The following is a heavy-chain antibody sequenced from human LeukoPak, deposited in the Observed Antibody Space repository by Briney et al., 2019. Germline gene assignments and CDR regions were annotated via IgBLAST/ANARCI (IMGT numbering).Heavy chain of an antibody. J-gene: IGHJ4*02. V-gene: IGHV3-48*02. CDR3: AATVTTESDY. CDR1: GFTFSSYS. D-gene: IGHD4-17*01. CDR2: ISSTSSTM. Sequence: PGGSLRLSCAASGFTFSSYSMNWVRQAPGKGLEWVSYISSTSSTMYHAGSVKGRFTISRDNAKNSLYLQMSSLRDEDTAVYYCAATVTTESDYWGQGTLVTVSS.